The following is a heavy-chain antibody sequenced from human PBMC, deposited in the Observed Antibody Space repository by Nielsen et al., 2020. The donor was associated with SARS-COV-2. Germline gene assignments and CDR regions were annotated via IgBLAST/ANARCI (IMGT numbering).Heavy chain of an antibody. V-gene: IGHV3-49*03. CDR2: IRSKAYGGTT. CDR1: GFTFGDYA. CDR3: TRVKWTSVHFFDY. J-gene: IGHJ4*02. Sequence: GESLKISCTASGFTFGDYAMSWFRQAPGKGLEWVGFIRSKAYGGTTEYAASVKGRFTVSRDDSKSIAYLQMHSLRTEDTALYYCTRVKWTSVHFFDYWGQGTLVTVSS. D-gene: IGHD3/OR15-3a*01.